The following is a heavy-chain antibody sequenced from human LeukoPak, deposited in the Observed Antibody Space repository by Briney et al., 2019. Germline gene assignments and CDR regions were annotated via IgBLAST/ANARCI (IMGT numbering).Heavy chain of an antibody. CDR3: KRYYCDGTYDY. D-gene: IGHD3-22*01. Sequence: PGRSLRLSCTTSGFIFGDYAMTWVRQAPGKGLEWVGFIRSKAYGGTTEYAASVKGRFTISRDDSKSIAYLQMNSLKTEDTAVYYCKRYYCDGTYDYWGQGTLVTVSS. CDR2: IRSKAYGGTT. V-gene: IGHV3-49*04. CDR1: GFIFGDYA. J-gene: IGHJ4*02.